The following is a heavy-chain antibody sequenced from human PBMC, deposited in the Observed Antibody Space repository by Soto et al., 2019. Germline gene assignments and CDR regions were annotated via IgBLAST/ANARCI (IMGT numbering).Heavy chain of an antibody. CDR2: ISYDGSNK. CDR3: AREGYYGSGSSNWFDP. Sequence: GGSLRLSCAASGFTFSSYAMHWVRQAPGKGLEWVAVISYDGSNKYYADSVKGRFTISRDNSKNTLYLQMNSLRAEDTAVYYCAREGYYGSGSSNWFDPWGQGTLVTVSS. D-gene: IGHD3-10*01. CDR1: GFTFSSYA. J-gene: IGHJ5*02. V-gene: IGHV3-30-3*01.